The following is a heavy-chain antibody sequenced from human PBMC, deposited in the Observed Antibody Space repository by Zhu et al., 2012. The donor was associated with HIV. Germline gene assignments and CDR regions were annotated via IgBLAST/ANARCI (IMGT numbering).Heavy chain of an antibody. CDR1: GFTFSSYA. D-gene: IGHD6-13*01. CDR3: ARSYKYSSSWFDY. J-gene: IGHJ4*02. Sequence: EVQLLESGGGLVQPGGSLRLSCAASGFTFSSYAMSWVRQAPGKGLEWVSAISGSGGSTYYADSVKGRFTISRDNSKNTLYLQMNSLRAEDTAVYYCARSYKYSSSWFDYVGQGTLVTVSS. CDR2: ISGSGGST. V-gene: IGHV3-23*01.